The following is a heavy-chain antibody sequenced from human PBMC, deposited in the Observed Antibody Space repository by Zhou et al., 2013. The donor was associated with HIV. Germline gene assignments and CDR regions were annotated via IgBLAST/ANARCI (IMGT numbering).Heavy chain of an antibody. CDR3: ARYLAGDHGGNKVLYY. J-gene: IGHJ4*02. CDR1: GYTFTGYY. D-gene: IGHD4-17*01. CDR2: INPHSGGT. Sequence: QVQLVQSGAEVKKPGAPVKVSCKASGYTFTGYYIHWVRQAPGQGPEWMGWINPHSGGTKYAQKFQGRVTMTRDTSISTTYMEVRRLTSDDTAVYYCARYLAGDHGGNKVLYYWGQGTLVTVSS. V-gene: IGHV1-2*02.